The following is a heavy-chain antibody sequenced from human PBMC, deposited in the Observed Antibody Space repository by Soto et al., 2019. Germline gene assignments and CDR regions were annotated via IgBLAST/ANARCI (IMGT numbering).Heavy chain of an antibody. V-gene: IGHV3-11*06. CDR1: GFTFSDYY. D-gene: IGHD3-9*01. CDR3: ARGLRYPPYYYYGMDV. J-gene: IGHJ6*02. Sequence: GRSLRLSCAASGFTFSDYYMSWIRQAPGKGREWVSYISSSSSYTNYADSVKGRFTISRDNAKNSLYLQMNSLRAEDTAVYYCARGLRYPPYYYYGMDVWGQGTTVTVSS. CDR2: ISSSSSYT.